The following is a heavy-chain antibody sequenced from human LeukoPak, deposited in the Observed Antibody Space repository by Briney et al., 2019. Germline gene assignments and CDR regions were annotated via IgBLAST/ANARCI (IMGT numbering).Heavy chain of an antibody. J-gene: IGHJ6*02. Sequence: ASVKVSCKASGYTFTSYGISWVRQAPGQGLEWKGWISAYNGNTNYAQKLQGRVTMTTDTSTSTAYMELRSLRSDDTAVYYCARVWGSKAPVAVMDVWGQGTTVTVSS. CDR1: GYTFTSYG. CDR2: ISAYNGNT. V-gene: IGHV1-18*01. CDR3: ARVWGSKAPVAVMDV. D-gene: IGHD3-16*01.